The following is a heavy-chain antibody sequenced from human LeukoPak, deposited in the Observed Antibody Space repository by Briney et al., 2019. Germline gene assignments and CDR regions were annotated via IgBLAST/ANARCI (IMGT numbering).Heavy chain of an antibody. Sequence: GASVKVSCKASGGTFSNYGISWVRQAPGEGLEWMGGIIPIFGTANYAQKFQGRVTITADESTSTAYMELSSLRSEDTAVYYCARGGSYESAGWFDPWGQGTLVTVSS. D-gene: IGHD1-26*01. CDR2: IIPIFGTA. V-gene: IGHV1-69*13. CDR3: ARGGSYESAGWFDP. J-gene: IGHJ5*02. CDR1: GGTFSNYG.